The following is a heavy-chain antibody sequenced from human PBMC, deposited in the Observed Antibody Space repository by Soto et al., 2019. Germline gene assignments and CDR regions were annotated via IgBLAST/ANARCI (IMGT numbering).Heavy chain of an antibody. D-gene: IGHD3-22*01. V-gene: IGHV4-39*01. Sequence: SETLSLTCTVSGDSITWGWIRQPPRKGLEWIGSIYYSGSTYYNPSLNSRVTISVDTSRIQFSLKLISVTAADTAVYYCARQSYDSSDYF. CDR2: IYYSGST. J-gene: IGHJ4*01. CDR3: ARQSYDSSDYF. CDR1: GDSIT.